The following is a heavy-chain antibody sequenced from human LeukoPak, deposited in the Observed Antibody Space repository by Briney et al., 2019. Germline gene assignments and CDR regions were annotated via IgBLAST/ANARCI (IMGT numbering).Heavy chain of an antibody. CDR2: FYDSGSN. CDR3: SGVIVLAHMAV. CDR1: GGSVSSRNYY. V-gene: IGHV4-39*01. Sequence: NPSETLSLTCSVSGGSVSSRNYYWGWIRQPPGKGLEWIGSFYDSGSNSYNPSLKSRVTISVDTSKNQFSLKLSSVTAADTAVCYCSGVIVLAHMAVWGKGTTVTVSS. D-gene: IGHD3-3*02. J-gene: IGHJ6*03.